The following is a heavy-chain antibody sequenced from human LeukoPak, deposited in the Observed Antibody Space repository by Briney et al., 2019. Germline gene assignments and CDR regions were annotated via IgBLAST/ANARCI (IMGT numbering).Heavy chain of an antibody. Sequence: GASVKVSCKVSGYTLTELSIHWVRQAPGKGLEWMGGLDSEDGETTYAQKFQGRVTMTEDTSTDTAYMELSSLRSEDTAVYYCATAEYSSSTYYYYYYMDVWGKGTTVTVSS. CDR1: GYTLTELS. V-gene: IGHV1-24*01. D-gene: IGHD6-6*01. CDR3: ATAEYSSSTYYYYYYMDV. J-gene: IGHJ6*03. CDR2: LDSEDGET.